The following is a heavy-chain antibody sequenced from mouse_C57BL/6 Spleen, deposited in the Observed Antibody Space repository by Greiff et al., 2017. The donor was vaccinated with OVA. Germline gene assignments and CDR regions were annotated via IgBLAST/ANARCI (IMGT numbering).Heavy chain of an antibody. V-gene: IGHV1-43*01. CDR2: INPSTGGT. J-gene: IGHJ4*01. CDR3: ARCPYGSSHYCAMDD. D-gene: IGHD1-1*01. Sequence: VQLQQSGPELVKPGASVKISCKASGYSFTGYYMHWVKQSSEKSLEWIGEINPSTGGTSYNQNFKGKAPLIVDQSSSTAYMQLKSLPSEDSAVYYCARCPYGSSHYCAMDDWGQGTSVTVSS. CDR1: GYSFTGYY.